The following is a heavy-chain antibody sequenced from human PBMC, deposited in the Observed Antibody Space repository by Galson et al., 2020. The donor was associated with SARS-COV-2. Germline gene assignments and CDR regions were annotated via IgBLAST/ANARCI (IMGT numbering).Heavy chain of an antibody. J-gene: IGHJ4*02. CDR1: GFTFSSYG. CDR3: AKRGYSYGCRIEHLDY. CDR2: ISYDGSNK. Sequence: GGSLRLSCAASGFTFSSYGMHWARQAPGKGLEWVAAISYDGSNKYYADSVKGRFTISRDNSKNTLHLQMNSLRAEDTAVYYCAKRGYSYGCRIEHLDYWGQGTLVTVSS. V-gene: IGHV3-30*18. D-gene: IGHD5-18*01.